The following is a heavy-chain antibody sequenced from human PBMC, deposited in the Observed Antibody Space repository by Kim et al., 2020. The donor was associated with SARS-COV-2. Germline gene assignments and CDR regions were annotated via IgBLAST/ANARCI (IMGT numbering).Heavy chain of an antibody. CDR2: IYYSGST. J-gene: IGHJ4*02. CDR3: ARRSYDSSGYYRGWSY. D-gene: IGHD3-22*01. Sequence: SETLSLTCTVSGGSISSSSYYWGWIRQPPGKGLEWFGSIYYSGSTYYNPSLKSRVTISVDTSKNQFSLKLSSVTAADTAVYYCARRSYDSSGYYRGWSYWGQGTLVTVSS. V-gene: IGHV4-39*01. CDR1: GGSISSSSYY.